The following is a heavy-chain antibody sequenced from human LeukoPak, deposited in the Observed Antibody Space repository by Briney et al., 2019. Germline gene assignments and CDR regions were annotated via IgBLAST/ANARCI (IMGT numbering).Heavy chain of an antibody. D-gene: IGHD6-19*01. Sequence: PGGSLRLSCAASGFTFSSYAMHWVRQAPGRGLEWVAVISHDGSNKYYVDSVKGRFTISRDNSKNTLYLQMSSLGAEDTAVYYCAKDLGSGWYWFLDYWGQGTLVTVSS. V-gene: IGHV3-30-3*01. CDR1: GFTFSSYA. CDR3: AKDLGSGWYWFLDY. CDR2: ISHDGSNK. J-gene: IGHJ4*02.